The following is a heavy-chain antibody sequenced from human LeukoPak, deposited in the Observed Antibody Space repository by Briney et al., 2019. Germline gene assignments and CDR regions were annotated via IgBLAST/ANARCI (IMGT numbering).Heavy chain of an antibody. J-gene: IGHJ3*02. V-gene: IGHV3-74*01. CDR2: IDSDVSST. Sequence: GGSLRLSCAASGFTFSRYWMHWVRQAPGKGLVWVSRIDSDVSSTSYADSVKGRFTTSRDNAKNTLYLQMNSLRAEDTAVYYCARGYDSSGYYYADAFDIWGQGTTVTVSS. D-gene: IGHD3-22*01. CDR3: ARGYDSSGYYYADAFDI. CDR1: GFTFSRYW.